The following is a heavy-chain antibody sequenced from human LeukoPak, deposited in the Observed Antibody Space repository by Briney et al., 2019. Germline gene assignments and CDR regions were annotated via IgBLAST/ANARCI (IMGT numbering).Heavy chain of an antibody. J-gene: IGHJ5*02. CDR2: ISAYNGNT. D-gene: IGHD1-14*01. V-gene: IGHV1-18*01. CDR3: ARRILPAETNNWFDP. CDR1: GYTFTSYG. Sequence: ASVKVSCKASGYTFTSYGISWVRQAPGQGLEWMGWISAYNGNTNYAQKLQGRVTMTTDTSTSTAYMELSSLRSEDTAVYYCARRILPAETNNWFDPWGQGTLVTVSS.